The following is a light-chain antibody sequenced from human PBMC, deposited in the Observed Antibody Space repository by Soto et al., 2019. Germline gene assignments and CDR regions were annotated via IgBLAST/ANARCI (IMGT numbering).Light chain of an antibody. Sequence: EIVLTQSPATLSLSPGERATLSCRASQSVGNYLARYQQKPGQAPRLLIYGASTRATGIPARFSGSGSGTEFTLIISSLQSEDSAVYYCQQYNSWLWTFGQGTKVDIK. CDR3: QQYNSWLWT. J-gene: IGKJ1*01. V-gene: IGKV3-15*01. CDR1: QSVGNY. CDR2: GAS.